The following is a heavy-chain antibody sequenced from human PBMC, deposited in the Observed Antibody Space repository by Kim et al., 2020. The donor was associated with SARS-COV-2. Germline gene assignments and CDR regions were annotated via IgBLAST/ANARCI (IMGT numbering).Heavy chain of an antibody. CDR3: ATEQSGGHWFDP. CDR1: GYSFTGHY. J-gene: IGHJ5*02. V-gene: IGHV1-46*01. Sequence: ASVKVSCKASGYSFTGHYMHWVRQAPGQGLEWLGTINFSGGHTNYAQKFQGRVTMTRDTSTSTVSMELSSLRSDDTAIYYCATEQSGGHWFDPWGQGTLVTVS. D-gene: IGHD3-10*01. CDR2: INFSGGHT.